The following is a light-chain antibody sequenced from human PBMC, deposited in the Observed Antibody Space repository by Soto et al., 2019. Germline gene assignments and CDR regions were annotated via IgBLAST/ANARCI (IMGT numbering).Light chain of an antibody. J-gene: IGLJ1*01. CDR3: CSLTTSHTYV. V-gene: IGLV2-14*03. CDR1: SSDIGHYDY. Sequence: SALTQPASVSGSPGQSITISCTGTSSDIGHYDYVSWYQQHPGKAPKLMIYHVTYRPSGVSNRYSGSKSGNSASLTISGLQADDEGDYYCCSLTTSHTYVFGSATKVTVL. CDR2: HVT.